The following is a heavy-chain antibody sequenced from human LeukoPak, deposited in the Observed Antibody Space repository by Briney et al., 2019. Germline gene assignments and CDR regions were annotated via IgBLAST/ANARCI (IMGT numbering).Heavy chain of an antibody. Sequence: ASVKVSCKVSGYTLTESSMHWVRQAPGKGLEWMGSFDPEDGETIYAEKFQGRVTMTEDTSTDTGYMELSSLRSEDTAVYYCAREMATIKGGAFDIWGQGTMVTVSS. CDR3: AREMATIKGGAFDI. CDR2: FDPEDGET. CDR1: GYTLTESS. J-gene: IGHJ3*02. V-gene: IGHV1-24*01. D-gene: IGHD5-24*01.